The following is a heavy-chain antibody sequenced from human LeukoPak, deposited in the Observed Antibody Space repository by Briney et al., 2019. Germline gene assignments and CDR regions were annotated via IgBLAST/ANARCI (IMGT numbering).Heavy chain of an antibody. CDR2: IKQDGSEQ. J-gene: IGHJ4*02. Sequence: GGSLRLSRAASGFTFSDFWVNWVRQAPGKGLEWVANIKQDGSEQYYVDSVKGRFIISRDNAKNSLYLLMNSLRAEDTAVYYCARSVGGDYEGLNLDFWGQGTLVTVSS. CDR3: ARSVGGDYEGLNLDF. CDR1: GFTFSDFW. V-gene: IGHV3-7*01. D-gene: IGHD4-17*01.